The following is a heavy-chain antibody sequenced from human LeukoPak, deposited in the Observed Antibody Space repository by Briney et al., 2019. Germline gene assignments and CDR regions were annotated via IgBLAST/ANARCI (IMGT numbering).Heavy chain of an antibody. CDR3: AELGITMIGGV. D-gene: IGHD3-10*02. J-gene: IGHJ6*04. CDR1: GSTFSSYG. V-gene: IGHV3-23*01. Sequence: PWGSLRVSCAASGSTFSSYGMSWVRQALGKGLEGVSSISGIGGSPYYADSVKGRFTISRDNSKNKLYLQMNSLRAEDTAVYYCAELGITMIGGVWGKGTTVTISS. CDR2: ISGIGGSP.